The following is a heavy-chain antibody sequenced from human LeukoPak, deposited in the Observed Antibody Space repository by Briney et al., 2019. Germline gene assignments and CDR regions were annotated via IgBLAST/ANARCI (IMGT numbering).Heavy chain of an antibody. V-gene: IGHV3-23*01. D-gene: IGHD3-10*01. CDR1: GFTFTSYA. CDR3: AKDGVVRGLGPYNFDS. CDR2: ISYSGGTT. Sequence: GGSLRLSCASSGFTFTSYAVSWVRQAPGKGLEWVSTISYSGGTTYHTDSVKGRFTISRDISKNTVYLQMNSLKAEDTAVYYCAKDGVVRGLGPYNFDSWGQGSLVTVSS. J-gene: IGHJ4*02.